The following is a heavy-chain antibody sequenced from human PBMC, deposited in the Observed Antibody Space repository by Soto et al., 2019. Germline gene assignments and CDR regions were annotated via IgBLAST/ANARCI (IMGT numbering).Heavy chain of an antibody. CDR3: ARHGGALYYYGSGSYYKGQENKWFDP. D-gene: IGHD3-10*01. CDR1: GGSIRSSSYY. V-gene: IGHV4-39*01. J-gene: IGHJ5*02. Sequence: SETLSLTCTVSGGSIRSSSYYWGWIRQPPGKGLEWIGSIYYSGSTYYNPSLKSRVTISVDTSKNQFSLKLSSVTAADTAVYYCARHGGALYYYGSGSYYKGQENKWFDPWGQGNLVTVS. CDR2: IYYSGST.